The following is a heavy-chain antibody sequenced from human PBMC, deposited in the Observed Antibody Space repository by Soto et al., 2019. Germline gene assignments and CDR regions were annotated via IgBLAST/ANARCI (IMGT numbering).Heavy chain of an antibody. CDR2: IYYSGST. V-gene: IGHV4-59*01. CDR3: ARGGAAADTFDY. J-gene: IGHJ4*02. D-gene: IGHD6-13*01. CDR1: GGSISSYY. Sequence: PSETLSLTCTVSGGSISSYYWSWIRQPPGKGLEWIGYIYYSGSTNYNPSLKSRVTISVDTSKNQFSLKLSSVTAADTAVYYCARGGAAADTFDYWGQGTLVTVSS.